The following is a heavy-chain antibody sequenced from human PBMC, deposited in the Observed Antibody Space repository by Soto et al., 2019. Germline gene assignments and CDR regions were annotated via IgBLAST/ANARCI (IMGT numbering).Heavy chain of an antibody. D-gene: IGHD2-21*02. CDR3: ARGGNSGPFDY. Sequence: QLQLQESGSGLVKPSQTRSLTCAVSGGSISSGGHSWSWIRQPPGKGLEWIGYIYHNGDTYYDPSLKSRVTISVDTSKSQFSLKLTSVTAADTAVYFCARGGNSGPFDYWGQGTLVTVSS. V-gene: IGHV4-30-2*01. J-gene: IGHJ4*02. CDR2: IYHNGDT. CDR1: GGSISSGGHS.